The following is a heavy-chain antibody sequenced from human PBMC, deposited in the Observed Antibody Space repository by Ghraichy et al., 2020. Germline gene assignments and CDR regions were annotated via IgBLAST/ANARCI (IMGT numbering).Heavy chain of an antibody. CDR1: GFTFSSYS. CDR3: ARRWSSAFDI. J-gene: IGHJ3*02. D-gene: IGHD6-13*01. V-gene: IGHV3-21*01. Sequence: GASETLLCSPGFTFSSYSMNWVRQAPGKGLEWVSSISSSSSYIYYADSVKGRFTISRDNAKNSLYLQMNSLRAEDTAVYYCARRWSSAFDIWGQGTMVTVSS. CDR2: ISSSSSYI.